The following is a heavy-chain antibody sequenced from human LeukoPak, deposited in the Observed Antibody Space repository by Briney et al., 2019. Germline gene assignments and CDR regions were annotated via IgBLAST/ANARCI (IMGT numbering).Heavy chain of an antibody. CDR2: IIPIFGTA. Sequence: GASVKVSCKASGGTFSNYAISWVRQAPGQGLEWMGGIIPIFGTANYAQKFQGRVTITADESTSTAYMELSSLRSEDTAVYYCAVPLRGYYYYYMDVWGKGTTVTIPS. CDR3: AVPLRGYYYYYMDV. CDR1: GGTFSNYA. J-gene: IGHJ6*03. V-gene: IGHV1-69*13.